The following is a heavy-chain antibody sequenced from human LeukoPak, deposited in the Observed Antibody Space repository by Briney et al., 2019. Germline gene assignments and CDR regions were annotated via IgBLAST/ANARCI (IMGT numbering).Heavy chain of an antibody. J-gene: IGHJ4*02. CDR2: INAGNGNT. CDR3: ARGWELLPFDY. D-gene: IGHD1-26*01. CDR1: GYTFTSYA. V-gene: IGHV1-3*01. Sequence: ASVKVSCKASGYTFTSYAMHWVRQAPGQRLEWMGWINAGNGNTKYSQKFQGRVTITRDTSASTAYMELSSLRSEDTAVYYCARGWELLPFDYWGRGTLVAVSS.